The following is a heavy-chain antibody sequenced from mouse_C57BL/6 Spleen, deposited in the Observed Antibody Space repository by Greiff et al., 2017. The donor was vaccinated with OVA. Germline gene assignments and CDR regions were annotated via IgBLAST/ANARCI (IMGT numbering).Heavy chain of an antibody. Sequence: VQLQQSGPGLVQPSQSLSITCTVSGFSLTSYGVHWVRQSPGKGLEWLGVIWRGGSTDYNAAFISRLSISKDNSKSQVFFKMNRLQADDTAIYYCASLWLPGAYWGQGTLVTVSA. V-gene: IGHV2-2*01. J-gene: IGHJ3*01. CDR1: GFSLTSYG. CDR3: ASLWLPGAY. D-gene: IGHD2-2*01. CDR2: IWRGGST.